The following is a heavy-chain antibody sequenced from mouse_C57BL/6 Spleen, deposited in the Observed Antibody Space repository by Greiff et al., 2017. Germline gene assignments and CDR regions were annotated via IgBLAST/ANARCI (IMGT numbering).Heavy chain of an antibody. CDR1: GYTFTSYW. V-gene: IGHV1-72*01. CDR3: AKSTMVTYYAMDY. CDR2: IDPNSGGT. D-gene: IGHD2-2*01. Sequence: VQLQQPGAELVKPGASVKLSCKASGYTFTSYWMHWVKQRPGRGLEWIGRIDPNSGGTKYNEKFKSKATLTVDKPSSTAYMQLSSLTSEDSAVYYGAKSTMVTYYAMDYWGQGTSVTVSS. J-gene: IGHJ4*01.